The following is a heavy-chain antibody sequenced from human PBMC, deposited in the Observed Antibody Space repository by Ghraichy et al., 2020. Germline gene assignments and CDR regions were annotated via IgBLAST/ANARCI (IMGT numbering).Heavy chain of an antibody. D-gene: IGHD3-22*01. V-gene: IGHV4-59*01. Sequence: SETLSLTCVVSGGSITNYYWSWVRQPPGKGLQWIGYIYYGGVTTYNPSLQSRVSISLDTSKSQSALRLTSVSAADTAVYYCARVWGDFESSGPSGYYGMDVWGQGTAVTVSS. CDR1: GGSITNYY. CDR2: IYYGGVT. J-gene: IGHJ6*02. CDR3: ARVWGDFESSGPSGYYGMDV.